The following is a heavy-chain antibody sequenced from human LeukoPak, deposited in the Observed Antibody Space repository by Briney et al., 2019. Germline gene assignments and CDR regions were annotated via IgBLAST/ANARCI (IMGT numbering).Heavy chain of an antibody. CDR1: GFTFSSYA. Sequence: PGGSLRLSCAASGFTFSSYAMHWVRQAPGKGLEWVAVISYDGSNKYYADSVKGRFTIPRDNSKNTLYLQMNSLRAEDTAVYYCARDLIAAATYYYYYYGMDVWGQGTTVTVSS. V-gene: IGHV3-30-3*01. D-gene: IGHD6-13*01. J-gene: IGHJ6*02. CDR3: ARDLIAAATYYYYYYGMDV. CDR2: ISYDGSNK.